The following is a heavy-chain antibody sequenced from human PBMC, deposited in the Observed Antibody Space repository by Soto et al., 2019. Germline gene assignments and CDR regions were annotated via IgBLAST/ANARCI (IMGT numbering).Heavy chain of an antibody. CDR2: IIPIFGTA. Sequence: QVQLVQAGAEVKKPGSSVKVSCKASGGTFSSYAISWVRQAPGQGLEWMGEIIPIFGTANYAQKCQGRATIPAAESTSTAYMELSSLRSEDTAVYYCARDRGPSSGYYPYWFDPWGQGTLVTVSS. CDR1: GGTFSSYA. V-gene: IGHV1-69*12. CDR3: ARDRGPSSGYYPYWFDP. D-gene: IGHD3-22*01. J-gene: IGHJ5*02.